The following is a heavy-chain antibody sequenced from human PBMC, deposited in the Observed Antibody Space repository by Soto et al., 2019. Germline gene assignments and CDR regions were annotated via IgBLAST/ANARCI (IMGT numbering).Heavy chain of an antibody. Sequence: GGSLRLSCAASGVTFSNAWMSWVRQAPGKGLEWVGRIKSKTDGGTTDYAAPVKGRFTISRDDSKNTLYLQMNSLKTEDTAVYYCTTDLETTGDAFDIWGQGTMVTVSS. CDR1: GVTFSNAW. J-gene: IGHJ3*02. CDR2: IKSKTDGGTT. CDR3: TTDLETTGDAFDI. D-gene: IGHD4-17*01. V-gene: IGHV3-15*01.